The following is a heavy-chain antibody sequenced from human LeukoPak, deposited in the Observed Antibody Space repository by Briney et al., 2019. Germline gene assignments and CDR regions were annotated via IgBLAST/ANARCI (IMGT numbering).Heavy chain of an antibody. J-gene: IGHJ4*02. D-gene: IGHD3-16*01. V-gene: IGHV4-59*08. Sequence: PSETLSLTCAVYGGSISGYYWNWIRQPPGKGLEWIGYIYYSGSTNYNPSLKSRVTISVDTSKNQFSLKLSSVTAADTAVYYCARLRVSSGGEYYFDYWGQGTLVTVSS. CDR1: GGSISGYY. CDR3: ARLRVSSGGEYYFDY. CDR2: IYYSGST.